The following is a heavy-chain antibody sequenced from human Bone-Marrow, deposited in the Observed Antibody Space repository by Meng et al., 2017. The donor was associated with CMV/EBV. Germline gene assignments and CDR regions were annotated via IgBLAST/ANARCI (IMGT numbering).Heavy chain of an antibody. CDR3: ARYEYDSSANDAFDI. V-gene: IGHV6-1*01. CDR1: GDSVSSNSAS. D-gene: IGHD3-22*01. CDR2: TYYRSKWYN. J-gene: IGHJ3*02. Sequence: SCAIFGDSVSSNSASWNWIRQSPSRGLEWLGRTYYRSKWYNDYAVSVNSRITINPDTSKNQFSLQLNSVTAEDTAVNDCARYEYDSSANDAFDIWGQGTMVTVSS.